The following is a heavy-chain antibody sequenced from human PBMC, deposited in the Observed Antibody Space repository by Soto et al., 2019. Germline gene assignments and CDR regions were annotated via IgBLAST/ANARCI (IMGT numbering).Heavy chain of an antibody. V-gene: IGHV1-3*01. CDR2: INAGNGNT. J-gene: IGHJ3*02. Sequence: KGVGYTFSSYLMHWVRQKHGQRLEWMGWINAGNGNTKYSQKFQGRVTITRDTSASTAYMELSSLRSEDTAVYYCALFKRGDCSSTSCHSDAFDIWGQGTMVTVSS. CDR1: GYTFSSYL. CDR3: ALFKRGDCSSTSCHSDAFDI. D-gene: IGHD2-2*01.